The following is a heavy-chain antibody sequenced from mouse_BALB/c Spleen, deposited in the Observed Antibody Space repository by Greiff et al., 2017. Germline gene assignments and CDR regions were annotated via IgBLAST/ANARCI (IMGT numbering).Heavy chain of an antibody. V-gene: IGHV2-2*02. CDR2: IWSGGST. Sequence: QVQLKESGPGLVQPSQSLSITCTVSGFSLTSYGVHWVRQPSGKGLVWLGVIWSGGSTDYNAAFISRLSISKNNSKSQVFFNMNNLQANDTAIYCCARKAVYDYYGFDYGGQGTTLTVSA. CDR3: ARKAVYDYYGFDY. CDR1: GFSLTSYG. D-gene: IGHD1-1*01. J-gene: IGHJ2*01.